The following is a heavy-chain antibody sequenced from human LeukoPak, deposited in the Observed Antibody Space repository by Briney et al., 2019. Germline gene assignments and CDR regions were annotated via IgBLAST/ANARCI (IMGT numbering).Heavy chain of an antibody. CDR3: AKASYDILTGYDY. CDR2: ISSDGSNN. V-gene: IGHV3-30-3*01. Sequence: GGSLRLSCAASGFTFSSYAMHWVRQAPGKGLESVAVISSDGSNNYYADSVKGRFTISRDNSKNTLYLQVNSLRAEDTAVYYCAKASYDILTGYDYWGQGTLVTVSS. J-gene: IGHJ4*02. D-gene: IGHD3-9*01. CDR1: GFTFSSYA.